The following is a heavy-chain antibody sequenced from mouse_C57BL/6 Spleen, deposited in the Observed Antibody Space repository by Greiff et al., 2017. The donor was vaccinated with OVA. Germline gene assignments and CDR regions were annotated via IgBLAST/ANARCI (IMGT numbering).Heavy chain of an antibody. CDR3: CYYGNPYYFGY. V-gene: IGHV1-55*01. Sequence: QVQLQQPGAELVKPGASVKMSCKASGYTFTSYWITWVKQRPGQGLVWIGDIYPGSGSTNYNETLKNKATLTLDTSSSTPFSQLRSLKTEEAAVYYCCYYGNPYYFGYWGQGTTLPVSS. D-gene: IGHD2-1*01. CDR1: GYTFTSYW. J-gene: IGHJ2*01. CDR2: IYPGSGST.